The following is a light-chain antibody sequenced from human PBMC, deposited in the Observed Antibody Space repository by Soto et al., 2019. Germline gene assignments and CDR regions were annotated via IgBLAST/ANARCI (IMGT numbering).Light chain of an antibody. CDR1: QSVSSSY. Sequence: EIVLTQSPGTLSLSPGERATLSCRASQSVSSSYLAWYQQKPGQAPRLLIYGASSRATGIPDRFSGSGSGTDFTLTISSLEPEAFAVYYCQQYGSSPLYTFAQGTKLEIK. CDR3: QQYGSSPLYT. CDR2: GAS. J-gene: IGKJ2*01. V-gene: IGKV3-20*01.